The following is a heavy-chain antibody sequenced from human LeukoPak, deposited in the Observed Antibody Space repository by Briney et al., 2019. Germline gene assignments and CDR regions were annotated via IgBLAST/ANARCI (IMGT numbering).Heavy chain of an antibody. Sequence: GGSLRLSCAASGFTFSSYAMSWVRQAPGKGLEWLSYISGSGNTIYYADSVKGRFTISRDNGDNSLYLQMNSLRDKDTAVYYCARGVPTAAGTFDYWGQGALIIVSS. V-gene: IGHV3-48*02. D-gene: IGHD6-25*01. CDR1: GFTFSSYA. CDR3: ARGVPTAAGTFDY. J-gene: IGHJ4*02. CDR2: ISGSGNTI.